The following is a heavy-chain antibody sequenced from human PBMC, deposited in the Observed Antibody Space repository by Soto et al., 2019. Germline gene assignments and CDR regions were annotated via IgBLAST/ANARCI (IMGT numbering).Heavy chain of an antibody. D-gene: IGHD3-10*01. CDR2: ISYDGSNK. CDR1: GFTFSSYG. CDR3: AKIWALLWFGESRRTFDAFDI. J-gene: IGHJ3*02. V-gene: IGHV3-30*18. Sequence: GGSLRLSCAASGFTFSSYGMHWVRQAPGKGLEWVAVISYDGSNKYYADSVKGRFTISRDNSKNTLYLQMNSLRAEDTAVYYCAKIWALLWFGESRRTFDAFDIWGQGTMVTVSS.